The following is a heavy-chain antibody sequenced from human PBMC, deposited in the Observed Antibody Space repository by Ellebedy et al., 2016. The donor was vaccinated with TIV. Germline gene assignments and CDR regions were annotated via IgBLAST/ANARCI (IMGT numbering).Heavy chain of an antibody. J-gene: IGHJ6*02. CDR1: GFTFSSYS. D-gene: IGHD4/OR15-4a*01. V-gene: IGHV3-21*01. CDR3: ARVYGDYRMDV. Sequence: GGSLRLSCAASGFTFSSYSMNWVRQAPGKGLEWVSSISSSSGYRYYAASVKGRFTISRANAKNSLYLQMNSRRAEEQAVYYCARVYGDYRMDVWGQGTTVTVS. CDR2: ISSSSGYR.